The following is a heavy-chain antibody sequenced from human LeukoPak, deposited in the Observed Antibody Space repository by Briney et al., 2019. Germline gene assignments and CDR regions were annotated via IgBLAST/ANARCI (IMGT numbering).Heavy chain of an antibody. CDR3: ARVVRGYSYGYVVDY. CDR2: IYYSGST. D-gene: IGHD5-18*01. Sequence: SQTLSLTCTVSGGSISSGGYYWSWIRQHPGKGLEWIGYIYYSGSTYYNPSLKSRVTISVDTSKNQFSLKLSSVTAADTAAYYCARVVRGYSYGYVVDYWGQGTLVTVSS. V-gene: IGHV4-31*03. CDR1: GGSISSGGYY. J-gene: IGHJ4*02.